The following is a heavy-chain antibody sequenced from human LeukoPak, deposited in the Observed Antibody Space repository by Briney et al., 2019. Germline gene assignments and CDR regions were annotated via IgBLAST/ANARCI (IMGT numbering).Heavy chain of an antibody. CDR1: GFTFSSYV. CDR2: ISDTCGST. J-gene: IGHJ4*02. Sequence: GGSLRLSCAASGFTFSSYVMSWARQAPGKGLEWVSAISDTCGSTYYADSVRGRFTISRDNSKNTLYLQMNSLRAEDTAVYYCAKGSSGWHFDYWGQGTLVTVRS. CDR3: AKGSSGWHFDY. D-gene: IGHD6-19*01. V-gene: IGHV3-23*01.